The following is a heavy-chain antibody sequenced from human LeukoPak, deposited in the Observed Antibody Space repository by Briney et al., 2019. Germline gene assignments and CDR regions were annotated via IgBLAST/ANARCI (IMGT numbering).Heavy chain of an antibody. CDR2: ISGTGGST. D-gene: IGHD6-19*01. Sequence: PGGSLRLSCAASGFTLRNYVMSWVRQAPGKGLEGVSFISGTGGSTYYAGSVKGRFTISRDNSQNTLYLQMNSLRAEDTAVYFCAKVGVAGSSYYFDYWGQGTLVTVSS. V-gene: IGHV3-23*01. J-gene: IGHJ4*02. CDR3: AKVGVAGSSYYFDY. CDR1: GFTLRNYV.